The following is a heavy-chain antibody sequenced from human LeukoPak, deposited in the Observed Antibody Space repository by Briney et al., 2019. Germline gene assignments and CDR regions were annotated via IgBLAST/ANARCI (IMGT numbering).Heavy chain of an antibody. J-gene: IGHJ4*02. Sequence: PGGSLRLSCAASGFTFSSYSMNWVRQAPGKGLEWVSSISSSSSYIYYADSVKGRFTISRDNAKKSLHLQMNSLRAEDTAVYYCARTYYYGSGSYHHFDYWGQGTLVTVSS. D-gene: IGHD3-10*01. CDR3: ARTYYYGSGSYHHFDY. CDR1: GFTFSSYS. CDR2: ISSSSSYI. V-gene: IGHV3-21*01.